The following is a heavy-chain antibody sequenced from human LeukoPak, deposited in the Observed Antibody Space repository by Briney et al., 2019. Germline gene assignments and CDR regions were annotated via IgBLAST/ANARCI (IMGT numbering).Heavy chain of an antibody. D-gene: IGHD6-19*01. V-gene: IGHV3-13*01. CDR3: AIAVAGTRYFQH. Sequence: GGSLRLSCTASGFTFSSYDMHWVRQATGKGLEWVSTFGTTDETYYPGSVKGRFTISRENAKNSLYLQMSSLRAGDTAVYYCAIAVAGTRYFQHWGQGTLVTVSS. CDR1: GFTFSSYD. CDR2: FGTTDET. J-gene: IGHJ1*01.